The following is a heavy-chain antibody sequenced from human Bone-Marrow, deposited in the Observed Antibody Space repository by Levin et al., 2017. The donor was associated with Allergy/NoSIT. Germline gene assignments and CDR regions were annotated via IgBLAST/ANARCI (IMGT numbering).Heavy chain of an antibody. J-gene: IGHJ6*02. Sequence: SETLSLTCTVTDASITASYWSWIRQPPGKGLEWIGQVYKVGTTNYSPSLASRVTISVDTSKNQFSLTLTSVTAADTAVYYCARRIDDGEYYFYQGLDVWGQGTAVTVSS. CDR2: VYKVGTT. CDR1: DASITASY. CDR3: ARRIDDGEYYFYQGLDV. D-gene: IGHD4-17*01. V-gene: IGHV4-59*01.